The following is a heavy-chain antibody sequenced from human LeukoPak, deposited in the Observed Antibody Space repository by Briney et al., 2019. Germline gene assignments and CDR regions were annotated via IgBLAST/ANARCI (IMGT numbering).Heavy chain of an antibody. CDR1: GYTFTGYF. V-gene: IGHV1-2*02. J-gene: IGHJ4*02. CDR3: GRLRWERGALDY. D-gene: IGHD1-26*01. Sequence: GSVNVSFKATGYTFTGYFMDWVRQAPGQGVEWMGEINPNNGDTKIAQRLEGRVTMARDTSIITVNRERGRVKSVDTAVYYCGRLRWERGALDYWGQGTPVTVSS. CDR2: INPNNGDT.